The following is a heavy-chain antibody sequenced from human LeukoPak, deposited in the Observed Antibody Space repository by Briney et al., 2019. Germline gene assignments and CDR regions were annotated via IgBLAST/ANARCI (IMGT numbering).Heavy chain of an antibody. V-gene: IGHV4-59*08. CDR2: IYYTGST. J-gene: IGHJ4*02. D-gene: IGHD3-10*01. Sequence: PSETLSLTCTVSGSSISDYYWTWIRQPPGKGLEWIGYIYYTGSTNYYPSLKSRVTISVDTSKNQFSLKLSSVTAADTAVYYCASLTMVRGANFDYWGQGTLVTVSS. CDR3: ASLTMVRGANFDY. CDR1: GSSISDYY.